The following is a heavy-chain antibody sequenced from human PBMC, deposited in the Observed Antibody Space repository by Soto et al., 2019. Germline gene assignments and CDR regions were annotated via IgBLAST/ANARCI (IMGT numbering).Heavy chain of an antibody. J-gene: IGHJ4*02. V-gene: IGHV3-23*01. Sequence: EVQLLESGGGLVQPGGSLRLSCAASGFTFSSYAMRWVRQAPGKGLEWVSAISGSGGSSYYADSVKGRFTISRDNSKNTLYLQMNSLRAEDTAVYYCARRGSGSYYDYWGQGTLVTVSS. CDR2: ISGSGGSS. CDR3: ARRGSGSYYDY. D-gene: IGHD1-26*01. CDR1: GFTFSSYA.